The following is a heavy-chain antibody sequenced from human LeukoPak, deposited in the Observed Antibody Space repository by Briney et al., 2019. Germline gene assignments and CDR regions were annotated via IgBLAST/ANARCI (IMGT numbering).Heavy chain of an antibody. J-gene: IGHJ6*03. CDR1: GGSISSYY. Sequence: PSQTLSLTCTVSGGSISSYYWSWIRQPAGKGLEWIGRIYISGSTNYNPSLKSRVTMSVDTSKNQFSLKLSSVTAADTAVYYCARDRRGYDFWSGRLYMDVWGKGTTVTVSS. CDR2: IYISGST. D-gene: IGHD3-3*01. V-gene: IGHV4-4*07. CDR3: ARDRRGYDFWSGRLYMDV.